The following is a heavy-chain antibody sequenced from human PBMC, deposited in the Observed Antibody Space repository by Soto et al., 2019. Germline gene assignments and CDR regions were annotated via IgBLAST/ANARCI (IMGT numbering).Heavy chain of an antibody. V-gene: IGHV3-53*02. J-gene: IGHJ4*02. Sequence: VQLVETGGGLIQPGGSLRLSCAASGFTVSGNYMSWVRQAPGKGLEWVSVIYNGGGTYYADPVKGRFTISRDNSKNTLYLQMNSLRAEYTAVYYCASTRGSSYDYWGQGTLVTVSS. CDR1: GFTVSGNY. D-gene: IGHD6-6*01. CDR3: ASTRGSSYDY. CDR2: IYNGGGT.